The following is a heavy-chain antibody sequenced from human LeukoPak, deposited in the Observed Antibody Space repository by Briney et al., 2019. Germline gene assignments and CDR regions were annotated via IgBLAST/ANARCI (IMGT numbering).Heavy chain of an antibody. CDR2: ISPGDSAT. V-gene: IGHV5-51*01. CDR3: ARGAYDSAALGSHYFDY. D-gene: IGHD3-22*01. CDR1: GYRFTNYW. Sequence: GESLNMSCKASGYRFTNYWIGWVRQMPGKGLEWMGIISPGDSATRYSPSFQGQVIISADKSIDTAYLQWSSLKASDSAMYYCARGAYDSAALGSHYFDYWGQGTLVTVSS. J-gene: IGHJ4*02.